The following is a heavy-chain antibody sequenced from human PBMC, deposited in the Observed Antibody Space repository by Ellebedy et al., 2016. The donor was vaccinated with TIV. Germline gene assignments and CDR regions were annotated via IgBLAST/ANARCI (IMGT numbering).Heavy chain of an antibody. D-gene: IGHD3-10*01. J-gene: IGHJ6*02. Sequence: GGSLRLXCAASGFTFNMYGMHWVRQAPGKGLEWVAVISYDGSNTEYVDPVKGRFTISRGKSRNTLYLQMNSLRPEDTAAYYCAKDKGSGTYYNLYYGMDVWGQGTTVTVAS. CDR2: ISYDGSNT. V-gene: IGHV3-30*18. CDR3: AKDKGSGTYYNLYYGMDV. CDR1: GFTFNMYG.